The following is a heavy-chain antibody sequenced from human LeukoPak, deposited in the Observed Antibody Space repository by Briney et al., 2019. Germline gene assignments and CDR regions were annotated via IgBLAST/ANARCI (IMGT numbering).Heavy chain of an antibody. CDR2: IIPLFGKA. Sequence: SVKVSCKASGGTFSSYAISWVRQAPGQGLEWMGGIIPLFGKANYAQKFQGRVTITADEYTNTAYMELSSLRSEDTAVYYCAKLEHRYSSDWSPSDPTYYFDYWGQGTLVTVSS. D-gene: IGHD6-19*01. CDR1: GGTFSSYA. CDR3: AKLEHRYSSDWSPSDPTYYFDY. V-gene: IGHV1-69*13. J-gene: IGHJ4*02.